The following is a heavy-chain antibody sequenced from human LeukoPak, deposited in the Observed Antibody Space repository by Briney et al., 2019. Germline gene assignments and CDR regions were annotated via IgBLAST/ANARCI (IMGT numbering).Heavy chain of an antibody. V-gene: IGHV3-33*01. CDR3: ARLTSTYMDV. CDR1: GFTFSSHG. Sequence: SGGSLRLSCAASGFTFSSHGMHWVRQAPGKGLQWVAVIWYDGSKKYYADSVKGRFTISRDNSKNTLYLQMDSLRAEDTAAYYCARLTSTYMDVWGKGTTVTVSS. CDR2: IWYDGSKK. J-gene: IGHJ6*03. D-gene: IGHD3-16*01.